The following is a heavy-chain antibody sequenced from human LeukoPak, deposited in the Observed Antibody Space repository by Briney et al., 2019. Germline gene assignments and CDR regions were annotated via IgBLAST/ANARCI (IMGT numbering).Heavy chain of an antibody. Sequence: GGSLRLSCAASGFTFSSYSMNWVRQAPGKGLEWISHFSSGTSATNYADSVRGRFTISRDNAKNPLYLQMNSLRDEDTAVYYCARGVNWGFDYWGQGTLVTVSS. CDR2: FSSGTSAT. V-gene: IGHV3-48*02. D-gene: IGHD7-27*01. J-gene: IGHJ4*02. CDR3: ARGVNWGFDY. CDR1: GFTFSSYS.